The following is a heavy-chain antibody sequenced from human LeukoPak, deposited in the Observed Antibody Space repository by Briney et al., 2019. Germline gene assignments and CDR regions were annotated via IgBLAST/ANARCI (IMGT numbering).Heavy chain of an antibody. CDR3: ARAGYSYGTDY. D-gene: IGHD5-18*01. CDR1: GGSISSYY. J-gene: IGHJ4*02. V-gene: IGHV4-59*01. Sequence: SETLSLTCTVSGGSISSYYWSWIRQPPGKGLEWIGYIYYSGSTNYNPSLKSRVTISVDTSKNQFSLKLSSVTAADTTVYYCARAGYSYGTDYWGQGTLVTVSS. CDR2: IYYSGST.